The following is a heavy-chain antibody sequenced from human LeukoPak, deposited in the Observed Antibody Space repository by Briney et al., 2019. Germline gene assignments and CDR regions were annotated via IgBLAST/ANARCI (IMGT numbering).Heavy chain of an antibody. CDR2: ISSSGSTI. D-gene: IGHD5-12*01. J-gene: IGHJ4*02. CDR1: RFTFSDYY. V-gene: IGHV3-11*01. CDR3: ARMRYNGFYFDY. Sequence: PGGSLRLSCAASRFTFSDYYVSWIRQAPGKGLEWVSYISSSGSTIYYADSVKGRFTISRDNAKNSLYLQMHSLRAKDTAVYYCARMRYNGFYFDYWGQGTLVTVSS.